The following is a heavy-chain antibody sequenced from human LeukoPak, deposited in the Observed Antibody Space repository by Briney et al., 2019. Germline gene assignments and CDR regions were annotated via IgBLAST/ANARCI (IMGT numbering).Heavy chain of an antibody. CDR3: AKAPVTTCRGAFCYPFDY. J-gene: IGHJ4*02. CDR1: GFTLSSYA. Sequence: GGPLRLSCAASGFTLSSYAMSWVRQAPGKGLEWVSAISDTGNTYHADSVKGRFTISRDSSKNTLFLQMNRLRPEDAAVYYCAKAPVTTCRGAFCYPFDYWGLGTLVTVSS. D-gene: IGHD2-15*01. V-gene: IGHV3-23*01. CDR2: ISDTGNT.